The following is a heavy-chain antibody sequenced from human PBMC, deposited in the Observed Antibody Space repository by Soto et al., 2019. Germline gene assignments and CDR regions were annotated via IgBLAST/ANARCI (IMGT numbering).Heavy chain of an antibody. D-gene: IGHD5-18*01. V-gene: IGHV4-39*01. CDR1: GDSVSSSSYY. CDR3: ARHRHIYAYLDWFDP. J-gene: IGHJ5*02. CDR2: NYYSGST. Sequence: PSETLSLTCTVSGDSVSSSSYYWAWIRQPPGKGLEWIGSNYYSGSTYYNPSLNSRLTISVDTSKNQFSLKLASVTAADTAVYYCARHRHIYAYLDWFDPWGQGTLVTVS.